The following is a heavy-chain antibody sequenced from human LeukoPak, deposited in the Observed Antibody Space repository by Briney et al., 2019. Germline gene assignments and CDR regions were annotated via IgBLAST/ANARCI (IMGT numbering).Heavy chain of an antibody. V-gene: IGHV3-7*05. CDR1: GFTLSSFW. D-gene: IGHD3-10*01. Sequence: GGSLRLSCAASGFTLSSFWMSWVRQAPGKGLEWVANIKQDGNEKYYADSVKGRFTISRDNAKNSLYLQMNSLRAGDTAVYYCATIKVRANNYDTDGFEYWGQGTLVTVSS. J-gene: IGHJ4*02. CDR3: ATIKVRANNYDTDGFEY. CDR2: IKQDGNEK.